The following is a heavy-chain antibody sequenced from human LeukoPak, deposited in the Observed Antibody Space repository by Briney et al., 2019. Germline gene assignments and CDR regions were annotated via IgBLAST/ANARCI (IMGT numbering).Heavy chain of an antibody. CDR3: VRRGSSIETFDP. D-gene: IGHD6-13*01. Sequence: GESLKISCKGSGYIFSDYWIGWVRQMPGKGLEWMGIIYPGDPDTRYSPSFKGQVTISADKSINTAYLQWSSLKASDTAMYYCVRRGSSIETFDPWGQGTLVTVSS. V-gene: IGHV5-51*01. J-gene: IGHJ5*02. CDR2: IYPGDPDT. CDR1: GYIFSDYW.